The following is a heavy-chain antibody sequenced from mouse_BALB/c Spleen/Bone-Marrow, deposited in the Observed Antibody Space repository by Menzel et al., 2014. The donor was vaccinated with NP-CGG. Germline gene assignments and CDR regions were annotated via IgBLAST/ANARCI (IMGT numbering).Heavy chain of an antibody. V-gene: IGHV1-9*01. CDR1: GYTFSNYW. CDR2: ILPGSGTA. J-gene: IGHJ2*01. CDR3: ARASVVPYYFDF. Sequence: QVTLKECGAELMRPGASVKISCKATGYTFSNYWIDWVKQRPGHGLEWIGEILPGSGTANYNEKFKGKATFAADTSSNTAYMQLSSLTSEDSALYYCARASVVPYYFDFWGQGTTLTVSS. D-gene: IGHD1-1*01.